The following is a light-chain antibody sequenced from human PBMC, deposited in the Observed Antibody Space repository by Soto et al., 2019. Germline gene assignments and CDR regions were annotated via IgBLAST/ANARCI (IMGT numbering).Light chain of an antibody. CDR1: QDFSNF. Sequence: DIQLTQPPSFLSASIGDRVTVTCRASQDFSNFVAWYQQKPGRAPKLLMYDASTLQSGVPSRFRGSGSGTDFTLTISSLQPEDFATYYCQQSYSTPVTFGQGTKVDIK. V-gene: IGKV1-39*01. CDR2: DAS. J-gene: IGKJ1*01. CDR3: QQSYSTPVT.